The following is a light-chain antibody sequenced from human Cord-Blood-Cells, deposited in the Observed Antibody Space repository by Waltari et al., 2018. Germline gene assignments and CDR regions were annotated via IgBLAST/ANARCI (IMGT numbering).Light chain of an antibody. Sequence: DIVMTQSPDTLAVSLGERANITCKSSQSVLYSSNNKNYLAWYQQTPGQPPKLLIYWASTRESGVPDRFSGSGSGTDFTLTISSLQAEDVAVYYCQQYYSTPYTFGQGTKLEIK. CDR2: WAS. J-gene: IGKJ2*01. V-gene: IGKV4-1*01. CDR1: QSVLYSSNNKNY. CDR3: QQYYSTPYT.